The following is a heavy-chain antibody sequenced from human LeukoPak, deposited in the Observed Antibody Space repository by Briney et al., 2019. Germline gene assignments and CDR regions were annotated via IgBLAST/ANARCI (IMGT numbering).Heavy chain of an antibody. CDR3: ARALVGAYDAFDI. Sequence: SQTLSLICTVSGGSISSGDYYWSWIRQPPGRGLEWFGNINYSGSAYYNPSLKSRFTISVDTSKIQFSLKLTSVTAADTAVYYCARALVGAYDAFDIWGQGTMVTVSS. D-gene: IGHD1-26*01. CDR2: INYSGSA. J-gene: IGHJ3*02. V-gene: IGHV4-30-4*01. CDR1: GGSISSGDYY.